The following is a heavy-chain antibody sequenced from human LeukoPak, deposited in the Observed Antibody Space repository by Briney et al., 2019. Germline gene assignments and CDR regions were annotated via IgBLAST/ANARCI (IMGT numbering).Heavy chain of an antibody. V-gene: IGHV3-23*01. CDR3: AKDARRSSGWYFFDH. Sequence: GGSLRLSCAASGFAFSRQDMGWVRQAPGKGLEWVSAISDSGDRTYYVDSVKGRFTISRDNSKNTLYLQINSLRADDTAVYYCAKDARRSSGWYFFDHWGQGILVTVSS. CDR2: ISDSGDRT. J-gene: IGHJ4*02. CDR1: GFAFSRQD. D-gene: IGHD6-19*01.